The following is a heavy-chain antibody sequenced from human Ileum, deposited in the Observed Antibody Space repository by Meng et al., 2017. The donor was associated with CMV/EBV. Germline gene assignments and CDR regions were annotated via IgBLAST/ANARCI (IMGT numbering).Heavy chain of an antibody. CDR3: ARGRMTTVPNSDY. J-gene: IGHJ4*02. CDR2: ISSRSTYI. D-gene: IGHD4-11*01. V-gene: IGHV3-21*01. CDR1: GFTFSDYS. Sequence: GESLKISCAASGFTFSDYSMNWVRQAPGKGLEWVSSISSRSTYIYYADSVKGRFTISRDNAKNSLYLQMNSLRAEDTAVYYCARGRMTTVPNSDYWGQGTRVTCSS.